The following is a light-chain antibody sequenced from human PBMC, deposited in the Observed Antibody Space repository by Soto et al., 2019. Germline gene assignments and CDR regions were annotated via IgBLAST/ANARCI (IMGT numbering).Light chain of an antibody. V-gene: IGKV3-15*01. CDR1: QSVGTK. CDR2: GAS. J-gene: IGKJ1*01. Sequence: EILFTQSPGTLSLSPGERVTLPCRASQSVGTKLAWYQQTRGQAPRILIYGASNRDTGVPARFSGSVSGTEFTLTISRLQSEDFEVYYCQQYSSWLWTFGQGTKVDIK. CDR3: QQYSSWLWT.